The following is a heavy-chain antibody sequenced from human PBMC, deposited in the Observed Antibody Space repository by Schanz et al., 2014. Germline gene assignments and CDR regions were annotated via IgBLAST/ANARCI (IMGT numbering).Heavy chain of an antibody. D-gene: IGHD5-12*01. V-gene: IGHV1-46*01. CDR2: INLSGGST. CDR3: ARGGGPEDVFDI. J-gene: IGHJ3*02. CDR1: GYTFTSYS. Sequence: QVQLVQSGAEVKKPGASVGVSCKASGYTFTSYSMHWVRQAPGQGLEWMGIINLSGGSTNNAQKFQGRLTMTRDTSISTAYMEVSRLKSDDTAVYYCARGGGPEDVFDIWGQGTILTVSS.